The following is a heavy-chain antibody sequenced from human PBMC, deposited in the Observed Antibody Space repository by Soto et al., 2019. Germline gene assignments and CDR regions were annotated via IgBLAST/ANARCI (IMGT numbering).Heavy chain of an antibody. CDR1: GFTFSSYA. CDR2: ISGSGGST. D-gene: IGHD2-8*01. V-gene: IGHV3-23*01. CDR3: ARGFQVLSPLYCMDV. J-gene: IGHJ6*03. Sequence: PGGSLRLSCAASGFTFSSYAMSWVRQAPGKGLEWVSAISGSGGSTYYADSVKGRFTISRDNSKNTLYLEMNSLRVEDTAVYYCARGFQVLSPLYCMDVWGKGTTVTVSS.